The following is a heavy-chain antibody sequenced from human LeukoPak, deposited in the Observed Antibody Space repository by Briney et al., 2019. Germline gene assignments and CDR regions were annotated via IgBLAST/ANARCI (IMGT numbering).Heavy chain of an antibody. D-gene: IGHD3-10*01. CDR2: IKQDGSEK. V-gene: IGHV3-7*01. J-gene: IGHJ4*02. Sequence: WVANIKQDGSEKYYVDSVKGRFTISRDNAKNSLYLQMNSLRVEDTAVHYCARDGYLRGVDYWVQGTLVTVSS. CDR3: ARDGYLRGVDY.